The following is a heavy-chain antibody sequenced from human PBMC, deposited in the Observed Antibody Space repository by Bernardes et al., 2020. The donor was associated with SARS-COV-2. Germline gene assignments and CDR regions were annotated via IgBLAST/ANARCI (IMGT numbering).Heavy chain of an antibody. CDR3: ARSSNYGPDY. CDR1: GFTFSSYW. CDR2: INGGGSDT. D-gene: IGHD3-10*01. Sequence: GSLRLSCAASGFTFSSYWMHWVRQAPGKGLVWVSRINGGGSDTSYTDSVKGRFTISRDNAKNMLYLQMNSLRAEDTAVYYCARSSNYGPDYWGQGTLVTVSS. J-gene: IGHJ4*02. V-gene: IGHV3-74*01.